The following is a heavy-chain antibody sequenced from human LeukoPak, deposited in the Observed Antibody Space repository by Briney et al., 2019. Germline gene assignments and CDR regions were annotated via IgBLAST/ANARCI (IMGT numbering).Heavy chain of an antibody. V-gene: IGHV4-59*01. D-gene: IGHD2-15*01. Sequence: PSETLSLTRTVSGGSLSSYYWSWIRQPPGKGLEWIGYIYYSGTTTYNPSLKSRVTISVDTSKNQFSLKLTSVTAADTAVYYCARRGHQSEVVFDYWGQGILVTVSS. CDR1: GGSLSSYY. J-gene: IGHJ4*02. CDR3: ARRGHQSEVVFDY. CDR2: IYYSGTT.